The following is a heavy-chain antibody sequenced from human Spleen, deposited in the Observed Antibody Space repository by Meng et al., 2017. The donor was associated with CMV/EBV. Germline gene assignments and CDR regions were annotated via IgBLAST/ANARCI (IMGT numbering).Heavy chain of an antibody. J-gene: IGHJ5*02. CDR3: AKSAWEFFDP. CDR2: ISGSGGST. D-gene: IGHD3-10*01. Sequence: GESLKISWAASGFTFSSYAMSWVRQAPGKGLEWVSAISGSGGSTYYADSVKGRFTISRDNSKNTLYLQMNSLRAEDTAVYYCAKSAWEFFDPWGQGTLVTVSS. CDR1: GFTFSSYA. V-gene: IGHV3-23*01.